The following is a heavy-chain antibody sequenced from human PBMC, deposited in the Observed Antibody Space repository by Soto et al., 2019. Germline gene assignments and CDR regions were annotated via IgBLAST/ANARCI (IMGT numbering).Heavy chain of an antibody. V-gene: IGHV3-23*01. CDR3: ASRNYYSTTDYYFYYFAY. J-gene: IGHJ4*02. CDR1: GFTCRNHV. Sequence: QPGGSLRLSYAASGFTCRNHVMSWVCQAPRKGLEWVSGISGSGFSTYYADPVKGRFTISRDNSKNTLYLQMNGLRAEDTAVYYCASRNYYSTTDYYFYYFAYRGQGTLVTVSS. D-gene: IGHD3-22*01. CDR2: ISGSGFST.